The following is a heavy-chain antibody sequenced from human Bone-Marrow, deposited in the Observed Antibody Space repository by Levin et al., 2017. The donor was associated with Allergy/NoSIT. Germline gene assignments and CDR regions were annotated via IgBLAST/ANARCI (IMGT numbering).Heavy chain of an antibody. CDR2: ISYDGTNT. J-gene: IGHJ4*02. CDR1: GFTFNNYT. Sequence: GGSLRLSCAASGFTFNNYTMHWVRQAPGKGLEWMTVISYDGTNTGYADSVKGRFTISRDNSKHTLFLQMNSLRPEDTAIYYCARGRDTTAMFVTFWGQGTLVTVAS. V-gene: IGHV3-30-3*01. CDR3: ARGRDTTAMFVTF. D-gene: IGHD3-10*02.